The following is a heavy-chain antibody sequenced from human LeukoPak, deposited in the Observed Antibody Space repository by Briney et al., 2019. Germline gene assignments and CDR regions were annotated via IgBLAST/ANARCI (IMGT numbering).Heavy chain of an antibody. CDR2: IYYSGST. J-gene: IGHJ6*02. Sequence: PSETLSLTCTVSGGSISSYYWSWIRQPPGKGLEWLGYIYYSGSTNYSPSLKSRVTISVDTSMNYFSLKLSSVTPADTAVYYCARLRTTVTKSGYSYSNMDVWGQGTTVTVSS. CDR3: ARLRTTVTKSGYSYSNMDV. D-gene: IGHD4-17*01. V-gene: IGHV4-59*01. CDR1: GGSISSYY.